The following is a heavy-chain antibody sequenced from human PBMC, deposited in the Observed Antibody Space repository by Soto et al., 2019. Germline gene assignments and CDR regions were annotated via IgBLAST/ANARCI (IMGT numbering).Heavy chain of an antibody. CDR2: IIPIFGTA. V-gene: IGHV1-69*13. CDR3: AREAHRGYSSSWYGYYYYYGMDV. J-gene: IGHJ6*02. Sequence: ASVKVSCKASGGTFSSYAISWVRQAPGQGLEWMGGIIPIFGTANYAQKFQGRVTITADESTSTAYMEPSSLRSEDTAVYYCAREAHRGYSSSWYGYYYYYGMDVWGQGTTVTVSS. CDR1: GGTFSSYA. D-gene: IGHD6-13*01.